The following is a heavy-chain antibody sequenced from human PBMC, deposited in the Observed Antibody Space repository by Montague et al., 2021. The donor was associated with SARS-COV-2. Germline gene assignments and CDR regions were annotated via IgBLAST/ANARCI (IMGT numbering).Heavy chain of an antibody. CDR3: ARLSSDIGGYFWFDP. J-gene: IGHJ5*02. Sequence: SETLSLTCAVSGGSISSGTWWTWVRQPPGKGLEWIGEISHSGGTNYNPSPKSRVTISVDKSKNQFSLNLNSVTAADTAGYYCARLSSDIGGYFWFDPWGQGTLVSVSS. V-gene: IGHV4-4*02. CDR1: GGSISSGTW. D-gene: IGHD1-26*01. CDR2: ISHSGGT.